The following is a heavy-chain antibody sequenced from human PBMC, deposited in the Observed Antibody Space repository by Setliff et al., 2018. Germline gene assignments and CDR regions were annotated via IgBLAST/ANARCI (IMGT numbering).Heavy chain of an antibody. J-gene: IGHJ4*02. CDR2: ISAYNGKT. V-gene: IGHV1-18*01. CDR1: GYTFSHSG. CDR3: LRLVRYCTKIACQATSGDEV. D-gene: IGHD2-8*01. Sequence: ASVKVSCKASGYTFSHSGITWVRQAPGQGLEWMGWISAYNGKTYFAQKFQDRITLTTDTSTNTGYLELRGLRSDDTAVYYCLRLVRYCTKIACQATSGDEVWGLGTLVTVSS.